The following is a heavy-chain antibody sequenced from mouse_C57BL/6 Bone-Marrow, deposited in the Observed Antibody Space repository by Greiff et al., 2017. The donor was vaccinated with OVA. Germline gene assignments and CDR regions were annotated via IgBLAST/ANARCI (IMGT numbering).Heavy chain of an antibody. CDR3: ARHASMITTDYYAMDY. CDR2: ISSGGSYT. D-gene: IGHD2-4*01. J-gene: IGHJ4*01. V-gene: IGHV5-6*01. CDR1: GFTFSSYG. Sequence: EVQLVESGGDLVKPGGSLKLSCAASGFTFSSYGMSWVRQTPDKRLEWVATISSGGSYTYYPDSVKGRFTISRDNAKNTLYLQMSSLKSEDTAMYYCARHASMITTDYYAMDYWGQGTSVTVSS.